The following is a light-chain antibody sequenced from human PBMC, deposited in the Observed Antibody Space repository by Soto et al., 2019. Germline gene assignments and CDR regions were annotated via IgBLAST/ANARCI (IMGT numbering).Light chain of an antibody. J-gene: IGKJ1*01. CDR3: QQRYNWPPT. CDR1: QYVSSF. Sequence: EIVLTQSPATLSFSPGERATLSCRASQYVSSFLAWYQQKAGQAPRLLIYAASHRATGIPARFSGSGSGTDFTLTINSLEPEDFALYYCQQRYNWPPTFGQGTKVDIK. V-gene: IGKV3-11*01. CDR2: AAS.